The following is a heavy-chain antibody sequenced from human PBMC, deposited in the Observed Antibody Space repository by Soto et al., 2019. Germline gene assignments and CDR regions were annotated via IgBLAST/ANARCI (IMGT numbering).Heavy chain of an antibody. CDR2: INPNSGGT. V-gene: IGHV1-2*02. J-gene: IGHJ5*02. D-gene: IGHD1-7*01. CDR3: ARGPYNSNYDRWFDP. Sequence: ASVKVSCKASGYTFTGYYMHWVRQAPGQGLEWMGWINPNSGGTNYAQKFQGRVTMTRDTSISTAYMELSRLRSDDTAVYYCARGPYNSNYDRWFDPWGQGTLVTVSS. CDR1: GYTFTGYY.